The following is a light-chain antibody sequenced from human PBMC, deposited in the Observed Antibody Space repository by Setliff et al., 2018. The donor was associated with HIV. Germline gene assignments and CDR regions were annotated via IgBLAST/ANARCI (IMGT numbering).Light chain of an antibody. CDR1: SRDVGGYNY. J-gene: IGLJ1*01. CDR2: EVR. V-gene: IGLV2-14*01. CDR3: SSYAITNTLP. Sequence: QSVLTQPASVSGSPGQSITISCTGTSRDVGGYNYVSWYQQRPGKAPKLIIYEVRNRPSGVSNRFSGSKSGNTASLTISGLQAEDEADYYCSSYAITNTLPFGTGTKVTVL.